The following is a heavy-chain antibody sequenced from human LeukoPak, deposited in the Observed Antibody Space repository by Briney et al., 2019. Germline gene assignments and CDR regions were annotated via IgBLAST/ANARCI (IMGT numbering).Heavy chain of an antibody. J-gene: IGHJ4*02. Sequence: SETLSLTCSVSGGSISHYYGSWIRQPAGKGLEWIGRIYNSGSTNYNPSLKSRVTMSVDTSKNQFSLRLSSVTAADTAVYYCARVTGYMIEDYFDYWGQGTLVTVSS. V-gene: IGHV4-4*07. CDR2: IYNSGST. D-gene: IGHD3-22*01. CDR3: ARVTGYMIEDYFDY. CDR1: GGSISHYY.